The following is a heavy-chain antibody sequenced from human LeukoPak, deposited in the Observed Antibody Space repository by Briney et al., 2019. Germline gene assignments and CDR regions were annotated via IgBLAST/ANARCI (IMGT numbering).Heavy chain of an antibody. CDR2: INSDGSST. V-gene: IGHV3-74*01. Sequence: HAGGSLRLSCAASGFTFSSYWVHWVRQAPGKGLVWVSRINSDGSSTSYADSVKGRFTISRDNAKNTLYLQMNSLRAEDSAVYYCVTSYCSGGSCYSASGYWGQGTLVTVSS. CDR1: GFTFSSYW. CDR3: VTSYCSGGSCYSASGY. D-gene: IGHD2-15*01. J-gene: IGHJ4*02.